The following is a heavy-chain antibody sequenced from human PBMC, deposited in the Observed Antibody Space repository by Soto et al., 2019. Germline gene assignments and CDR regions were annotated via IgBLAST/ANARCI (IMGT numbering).Heavy chain of an antibody. D-gene: IGHD5-12*01. CDR1: GGSISSYY. CDR2: IYYSGST. V-gene: IGHV4-59*01. Sequence: SETLSLTCTVSGGSISSYYWSWIRQPPGKGLEWIGYIYYSGSTNYNPSLKSRVTISVDTSKNQFSLKLSSVTAAGTAVYYCARDVLSVGWLRPPGWFDPWGQGTLVTVSS. CDR3: ARDVLSVGWLRPPGWFDP. J-gene: IGHJ5*02.